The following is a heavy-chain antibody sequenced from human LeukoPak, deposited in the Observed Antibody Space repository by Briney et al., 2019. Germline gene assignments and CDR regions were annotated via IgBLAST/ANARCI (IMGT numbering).Heavy chain of an antibody. CDR3: ARDREYRSTSYPLDY. CDR2: VNPNSGGT. J-gene: IGHJ4*02. CDR1: GYTFTGYY. D-gene: IGHD6-6*01. Sequence: ASVKVSCKASGYTFTGYYMHWVRQAPGQGLEWMGWVNPNSGGTNFAQKFQGRVTMTRDTSISTAYMELSRLRSDDTAVYFCARDREYRSTSYPLDYWGQGTLVTVSS. V-gene: IGHV1-2*02.